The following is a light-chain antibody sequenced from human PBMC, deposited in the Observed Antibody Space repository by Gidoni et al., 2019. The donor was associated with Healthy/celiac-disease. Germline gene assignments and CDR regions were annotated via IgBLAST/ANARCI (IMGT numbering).Light chain of an antibody. CDR1: QSVSSN. Sequence: EIVRTQSPATLSVSPGERATLSCRASQSVSSNLAWYQQKPVQAPRLLIYGASTRATGIPARFSGSGSGTEFPLTISSLHSEDFAVYYCQQYNNWPPYTFXQXTKLEIK. V-gene: IGKV3-15*01. J-gene: IGKJ2*01. CDR3: QQYNNWPPYT. CDR2: GAS.